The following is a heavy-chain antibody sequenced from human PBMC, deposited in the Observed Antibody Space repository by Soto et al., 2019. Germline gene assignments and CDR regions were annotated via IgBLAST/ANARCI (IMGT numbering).Heavy chain of an antibody. D-gene: IGHD5-18*01. CDR1: GGSISSGGYY. V-gene: IGHV4-31*03. CDR3: ARAPQMDTAMASYFDY. Sequence: SETLSLTCTVSGGSISSGGYYWSWIRQHPGKGLEWIGYIYYSGSTYYNPSLKSRVTISVDTSKNQFSLKLSSVTAADTAVYYCARAPQMDTAMASYFDYWGQGTLVTVSS. CDR2: IYYSGST. J-gene: IGHJ4*02.